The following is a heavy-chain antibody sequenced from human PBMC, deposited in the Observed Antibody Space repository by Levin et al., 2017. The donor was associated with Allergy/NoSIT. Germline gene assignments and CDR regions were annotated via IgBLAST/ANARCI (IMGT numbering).Heavy chain of an antibody. D-gene: IGHD3-9*01. CDR3: ARANYDILTGYYIGRDDAFDI. CDR1: GYSFSSYG. V-gene: IGHV1-18*01. Sequence: GESLKISCKASGYSFSSYGINWVRQAPGQGLEWMGWISAYNGNTKYEQKLQGRVTMTTDTSTSTAYMELRSLRSDDTAVYYCARANYDILTGYYIGRDDAFDIWGQGTMVTVSS. CDR2: ISAYNGNT. J-gene: IGHJ3*02.